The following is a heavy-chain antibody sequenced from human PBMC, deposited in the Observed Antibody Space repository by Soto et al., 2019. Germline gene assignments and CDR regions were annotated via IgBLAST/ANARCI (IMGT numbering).Heavy chain of an antibody. D-gene: IGHD6-19*01. V-gene: IGHV1-3*01. CDR2: INAGNGNS. CDR3: ARVSGWYYFDY. J-gene: IGHJ4*02. CDR1: GYTFTSYA. Sequence: QVQLVQSGAEVKKPGASVKVSCKASGYTFTSYAMHWVRQAPGQRLEWMGWINAGNGNSKYSQKFQGRVTITRDTSASTAYMELSSLRSEDTAVYYCARVSGWYYFDYWGQGTLVTVSS.